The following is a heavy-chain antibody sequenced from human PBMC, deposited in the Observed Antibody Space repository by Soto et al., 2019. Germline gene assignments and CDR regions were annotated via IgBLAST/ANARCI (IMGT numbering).Heavy chain of an antibody. D-gene: IGHD4-17*01. CDR2: IRTSVGDT. Sequence: GGSQRLAGAASGFTFSSYAINWVRQAPWKGLEWVSTIRTSVGDTYYAASVKGRFTISRDNSKSTVYLHLNSLRAEATAIYYRAKDATYDSGYFDSCGQGTPVTVCS. V-gene: IGHV3-23*01. CDR3: AKDATYDSGYFDS. J-gene: IGHJ4*02. CDR1: GFTFSSYA.